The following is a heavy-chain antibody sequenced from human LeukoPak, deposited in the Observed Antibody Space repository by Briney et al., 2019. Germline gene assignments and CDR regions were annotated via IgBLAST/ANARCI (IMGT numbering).Heavy chain of an antibody. CDR1: GYTFTGYY. J-gene: IGHJ6*02. CDR2: INPNSGGT. V-gene: IGHV1-2*02. CDR3: ARAGSHYYGMDV. D-gene: IGHD3-10*01. Sequence: ASVKVSCKASGYTFTGYYMHLVRQAPGQGLEWMGWINPNSGGTNYAQKFQGRVTMTRDTSISTAYMELSRLRSDDTAVYYCARAGSHYYGMDVWGQGTTVTVSS.